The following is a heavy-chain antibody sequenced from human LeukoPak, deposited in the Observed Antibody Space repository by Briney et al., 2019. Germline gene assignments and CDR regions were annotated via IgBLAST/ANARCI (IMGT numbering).Heavy chain of an antibody. CDR3: ARKAGGGNFYILDY. J-gene: IGHJ4*02. CDR2: IIPMFGTA. Sequence: SVKVSCTASGGTFSSYAISWVRQAPGQGLEWMGGIIPMFGTANYAQKFQGRVTITADESTSTAYMELSSLKSEDTAVYYCARKAGGGNFYILDYWGQGTLVTVSS. V-gene: IGHV1-69*13. D-gene: IGHD4-23*01. CDR1: GGTFSSYA.